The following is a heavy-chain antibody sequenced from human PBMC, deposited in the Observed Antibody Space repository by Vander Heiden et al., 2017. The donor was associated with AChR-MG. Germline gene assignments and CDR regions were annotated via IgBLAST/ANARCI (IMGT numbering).Heavy chain of an antibody. Sequence: QVQLVQSGAEVKKPGSSVKVSCKASGGTFSSYAISWVRQAPGRGLEWMGGIIPIFGTANYAQKFQGRVTITADESTSTAYMELSSLRSEDTAVYYCARVGTTLRNYYYGMDVWGQGPTVTVSS. CDR3: ARVGTTLRNYYYGMDV. CDR1: GGTFSSYA. CDR2: IIPIFGTA. V-gene: IGHV1-69*01. D-gene: IGHD5-12*01. J-gene: IGHJ6*02.